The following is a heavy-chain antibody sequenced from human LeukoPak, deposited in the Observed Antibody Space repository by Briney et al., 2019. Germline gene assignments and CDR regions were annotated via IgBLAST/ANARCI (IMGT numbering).Heavy chain of an antibody. CDR2: ISSGGST. J-gene: IGHJ3*02. CDR1: TFTVSTNY. V-gene: IGHV3-53*01. CDR3: ARDGGGYCNSSSCYGGAFDI. D-gene: IGHD2-2*01. Sequence: GGSLTLPCAASTFTVSTNYMSWVRQPPGKGLEWVSLISSGGSTYYADSVKCRFTISRDNSRNTLYLQMNSLRAEDTAVYYCARDGGGYCNSSSCYGGAFDIWGQGTMVTVSS.